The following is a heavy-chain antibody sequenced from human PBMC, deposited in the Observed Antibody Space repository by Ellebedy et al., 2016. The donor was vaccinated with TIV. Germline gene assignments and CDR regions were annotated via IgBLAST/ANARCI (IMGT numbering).Heavy chain of an antibody. D-gene: IGHD2-2*01. V-gene: IGHV1-18*01. CDR1: GYTFTSYG. CDR3: ARTPGIVVVPAAMGPGWFDP. CDR2: ISAYNGNT. Sequence: ASVKVSCXASGYTFTSYGISWVRQPPGQGLEWMGWISAYNGNTNYAQKLQGRVTMTTDTSTSTAYMELRSLRSDDTAVYYCARTPGIVVVPAAMGPGWFDPWGQGTLVTVSS. J-gene: IGHJ5*02.